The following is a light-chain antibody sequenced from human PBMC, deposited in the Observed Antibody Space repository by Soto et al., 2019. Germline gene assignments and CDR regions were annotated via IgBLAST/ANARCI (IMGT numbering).Light chain of an antibody. Sequence: QSVLTQPASVSGSPGQSITISCTGTSSDVGGYNYVSWYQQHPGKAPKLMISEVNNRPSGVSNRFSGSKSGNTASLTISGLQAEDEADYFCTSYTPSSTGVFGGGTKLTVL. CDR2: EVN. V-gene: IGLV2-14*01. CDR1: SSDVGGYNY. CDR3: TSYTPSSTGV. J-gene: IGLJ3*02.